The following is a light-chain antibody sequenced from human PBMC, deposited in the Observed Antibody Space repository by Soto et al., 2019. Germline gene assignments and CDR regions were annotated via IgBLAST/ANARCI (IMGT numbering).Light chain of an antibody. CDR2: DAS. Sequence: EIVLTQSPATLSLSPGERASLSCRASQSVDSYLAWYQQKPGQAPRLLIHDASNRAAGIPARFSGSGFGTDFTLTISSLEHEDFAVYYCQQRGNWPRTFGQGTKVEIK. CDR1: QSVDSY. CDR3: QQRGNWPRT. V-gene: IGKV3-11*01. J-gene: IGKJ1*01.